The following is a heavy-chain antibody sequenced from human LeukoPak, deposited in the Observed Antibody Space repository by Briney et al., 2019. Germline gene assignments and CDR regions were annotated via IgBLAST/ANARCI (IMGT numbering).Heavy chain of an antibody. CDR2: IYSGGST. CDR3: ARGVPDYDFWSGPLGWFGP. CDR1: GFTVSSNY. D-gene: IGHD3-3*01. J-gene: IGHJ5*02. V-gene: IGHV3-53*01. Sequence: GGSLRLSCAASGFTVSSNYMSWVRQAPGKGLEWVSVIYSGGSTYYADSVKGRFTISRDNSKNTLYLQMNSLRAEDTAVYYCARGVPDYDFWSGPLGWFGPWGQGTLVTVSS.